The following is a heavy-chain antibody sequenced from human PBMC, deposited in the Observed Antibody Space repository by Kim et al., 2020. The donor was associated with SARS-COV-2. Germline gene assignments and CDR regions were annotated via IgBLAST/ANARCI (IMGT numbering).Heavy chain of an antibody. CDR3: TRASPDSGATSL. V-gene: IGHV3-49*04. D-gene: IGHD1-26*01. J-gene: IGHJ4*02. CDR2: IRSKAYGGTT. Sequence: GGSLRLSCTASGFTFGDYAMSWVRQAPGKGLEWVGFIRSKAYGGTTEYAASVKGRFTISRDDSKSIAYLQMNSLKTEDTAVYYCTRASPDSGATSLWGQGTLVTVSS. CDR1: GFTFGDYA.